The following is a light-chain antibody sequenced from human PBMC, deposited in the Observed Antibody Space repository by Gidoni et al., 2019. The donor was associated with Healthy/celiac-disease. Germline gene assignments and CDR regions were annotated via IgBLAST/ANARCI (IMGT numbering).Light chain of an antibody. J-gene: IGKJ1*01. Sequence: EIVMTQSPATLSVSPGERATLPCRASQSVRSNLAWYQQKPGQAPRLLIYGASTRATGIPARFSGSGSGTEFTLTNSSLQSEDFAVYYCQQYNNWPPARTFGQGTKVEIK. CDR2: GAS. V-gene: IGKV3-15*01. CDR3: QQYNNWPPART. CDR1: QSVRSN.